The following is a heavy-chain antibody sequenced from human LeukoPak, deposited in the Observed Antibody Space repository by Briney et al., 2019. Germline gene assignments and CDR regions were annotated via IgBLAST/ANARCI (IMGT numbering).Heavy chain of an antibody. D-gene: IGHD3-9*01. CDR2: IYYSGST. CDR1: GGSVSSYY. Sequence: SETLSLTCTVSGGSVSSYYWSWIRQPPGKGLEWIGYIYYSGSTNYNPSLKCRVTISVDTSKNQFSLKLSSVTAADTAVYYCARGDYDILTGYYIIDPWGQGTLVTVSS. J-gene: IGHJ5*02. CDR3: ARGDYDILTGYYIIDP. V-gene: IGHV4-59*08.